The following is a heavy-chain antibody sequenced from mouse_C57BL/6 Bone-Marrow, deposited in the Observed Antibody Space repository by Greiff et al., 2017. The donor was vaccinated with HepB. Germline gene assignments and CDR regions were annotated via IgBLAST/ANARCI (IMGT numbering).Heavy chain of an antibody. J-gene: IGHJ4*01. V-gene: IGHV1-34*01. CDR3: ARCYDYSYYAMDY. CDR2: IYPNNGGN. Sequence: VQLKESGPELVKPGASVKMSCKASGYTFTDYYMHWVKQSHGKSLEWIGYIYPNNGGNGYNQKFKGKATLTVDKSSSTAYMELRSLTSEDSAVYYCARCYDYSYYAMDYWGQGTSVTVSS. D-gene: IGHD2-4*01. CDR1: GYTFTDYY.